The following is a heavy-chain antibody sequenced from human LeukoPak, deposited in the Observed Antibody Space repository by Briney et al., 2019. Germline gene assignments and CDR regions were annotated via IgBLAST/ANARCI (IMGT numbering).Heavy chain of an antibody. D-gene: IGHD6-19*01. CDR1: GFTFGDYA. CDR3: SYTYSSGQTDY. J-gene: IGHJ4*02. CDR2: IRSKAYGGTT. Sequence: GSLRLSCTASGFTFGDYAMSWFRQAPGKGLEWVGFIRSKAYGGTTEYAASVKGRFTISRDDSKSIAYLQMNSLKTEDTAVYYCSYTYSSGQTDYWGQGTLVTVSS. V-gene: IGHV3-49*03.